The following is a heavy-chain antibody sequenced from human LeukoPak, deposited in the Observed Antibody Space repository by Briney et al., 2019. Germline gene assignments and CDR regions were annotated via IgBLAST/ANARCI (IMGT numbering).Heavy chain of an antibody. V-gene: IGHV3-15*01. J-gene: IGHJ4*02. CDR1: GFTFSTYS. D-gene: IGHD4-17*01. CDR2: IKSKTDGGTT. Sequence: GGSLRLSCEVSGFTFSTYSMNWVRQAPGKGLEWVGRIKSKTDGGTTHYAAPVKGRFTISRDESKNTLYLQMNSLKIEDTAVYYCTTLRFPYWGQGTLVTVSS. CDR3: TTLRFPY.